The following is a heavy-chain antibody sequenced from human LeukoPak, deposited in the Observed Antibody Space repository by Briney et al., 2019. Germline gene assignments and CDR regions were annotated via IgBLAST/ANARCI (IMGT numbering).Heavy chain of an antibody. Sequence: SETLSLTCTVPGGSISSYYWSWIRQPPGKGLEWIGYIYYSGSTNYNPSLKSRVTISVDTSKNQFSLKLSSVTAADTAVYYCARGTSVFYNYYFDYWGQGTLVTVSS. CDR1: GGSISSYY. D-gene: IGHD1-1*01. J-gene: IGHJ4*02. V-gene: IGHV4-59*08. CDR2: IYYSGST. CDR3: ARGTSVFYNYYFDY.